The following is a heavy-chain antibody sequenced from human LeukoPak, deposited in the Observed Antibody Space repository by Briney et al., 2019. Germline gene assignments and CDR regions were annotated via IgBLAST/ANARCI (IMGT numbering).Heavy chain of an antibody. D-gene: IGHD6-19*01. CDR3: ARADSSGWYFDY. CDR2: ISSSSSYI. V-gene: IGHV3-21*01. Sequence: GGSLRLSCSASGFTFSSYAMHWVRQAPGKGLEWVSSISSSSSYIYYADSVKGRFTISRDNAKNSLYLQMNSLRAEDTAVYYCARADSSGWYFDYWGQGTLVTVSS. J-gene: IGHJ4*02. CDR1: GFTFSSYA.